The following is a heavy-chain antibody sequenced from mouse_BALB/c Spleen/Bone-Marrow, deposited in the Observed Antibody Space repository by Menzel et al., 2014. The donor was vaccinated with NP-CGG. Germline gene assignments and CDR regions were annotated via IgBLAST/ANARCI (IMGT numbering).Heavy chain of an antibody. V-gene: IGHV1-80*01. CDR1: GYAFSSYW. D-gene: IGHD2-1*01. J-gene: IGHJ2*01. CDR3: AFGNYDFDY. CDR2: IYPGDGDT. Sequence: QVQLKESGAELVRPGSSVKISCKASGYAFSSYWMNWVKQRPGQGLGWIGQIYPGDGDTNYSGKFKGKATLTADESSSTAYMQLSSLTSEDSAVYFCAFGNYDFDYWGQGTTLTVSS.